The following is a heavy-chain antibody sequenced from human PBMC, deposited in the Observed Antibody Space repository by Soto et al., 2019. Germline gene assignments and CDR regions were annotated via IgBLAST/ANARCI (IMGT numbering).Heavy chain of an antibody. Sequence: QVQLQESGPGLVKPSQTLSLTCTVSGGSISSGGYYWTWIRQHPGRGLEWIGYILSSGSTYFNPSLKSRITISVDTSKNHFSLKLRSVTAADTAVYYCARLYGDYVAYWGQGTLVTVSS. J-gene: IGHJ4*02. CDR3: ARLYGDYVAY. D-gene: IGHD4-17*01. V-gene: IGHV4-31*03. CDR1: GGSISSGGYY. CDR2: ILSSGST.